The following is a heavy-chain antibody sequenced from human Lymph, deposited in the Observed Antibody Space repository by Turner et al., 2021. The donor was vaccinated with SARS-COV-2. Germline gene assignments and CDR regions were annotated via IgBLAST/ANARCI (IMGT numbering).Heavy chain of an antibody. CDR2: ISFDGSDK. V-gene: IGHV3-30*04. CDR1: GFTFSSYA. CDR3: ARDRDSSGWVDY. D-gene: IGHD3-22*01. Sequence: QVQLVAAGGGVVQSGRSLTLSCAASGFTFSSYAMHWVRQAPGKGLEWVAFISFDGSDKYYADSVKGRFTFSRDNSKNTLYLQMNSLRAEDTAVYYCARDRDSSGWVDYWGQGTLVTVSS. J-gene: IGHJ4*02.